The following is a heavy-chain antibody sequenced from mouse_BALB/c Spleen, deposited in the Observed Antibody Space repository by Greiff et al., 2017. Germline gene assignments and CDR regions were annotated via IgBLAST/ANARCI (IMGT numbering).Heavy chain of an antibody. Sequence: VQLQQSGAELVRSGASVTLSCTASGFNIKDYYMHWVKQRPEQGLEWIGWIDPENGDTEYAPKFQGKATMTSDTSSNTAYLQLSSLTSEDTAVYYCNAWGGNYFPFDYWGQGTTLTVSS. CDR2: IDPENGDT. CDR3: NAWGGNYFPFDY. CDR1: GFNIKDYY. D-gene: IGHD2-1*01. J-gene: IGHJ2*01. V-gene: IGHV14-4*02.